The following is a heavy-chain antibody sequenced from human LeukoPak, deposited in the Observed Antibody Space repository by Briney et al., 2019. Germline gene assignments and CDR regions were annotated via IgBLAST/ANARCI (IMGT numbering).Heavy chain of an antibody. CDR3: AAGGRSTTPALDY. V-gene: IGHV1-58*02. Sequence: SVKVSCKASGFTFTSSAMQWVRQARGQRLEWIGWIVVGSGNTNYAQKFQERVTITRDMSTSTAYMELSSLRSEDTAVYYCAAGGRSTTPALDYWGQGTLVTVSS. J-gene: IGHJ4*02. D-gene: IGHD2/OR15-2a*01. CDR1: GFTFTSSA. CDR2: IVVGSGNT.